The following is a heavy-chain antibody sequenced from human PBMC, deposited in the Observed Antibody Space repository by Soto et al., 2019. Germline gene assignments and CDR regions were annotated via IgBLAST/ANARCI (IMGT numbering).Heavy chain of an antibody. CDR2: IIPIFDSP. J-gene: IGHJ5*02. CDR3: ARGAECRGYCLKKFTCLDP. Sequence: ASVNGSWKASGGSFSTYSFSWGRQAPGHGREWMGGIIPIFDSPYYAQNFQGRVTIAADRSTSTVYMESSSLTPEDTAVYYCARGAECRGYCLKKFTCLDPWGQGTLVTVSS. V-gene: IGHV1-69*06. CDR1: GGSFSTYS. D-gene: IGHD2-15*01.